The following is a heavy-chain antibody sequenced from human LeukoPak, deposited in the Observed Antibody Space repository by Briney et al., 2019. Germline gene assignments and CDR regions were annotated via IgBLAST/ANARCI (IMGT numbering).Heavy chain of an antibody. J-gene: IGHJ4*02. CDR3: ARDPGWLDFDY. CDR2: IYHSGST. D-gene: IGHD6-19*01. Sequence: NASETLSLTCAVSGGSISSSNWWSWVRQPPGKGLEWIGEIYHSGSTNYNPSLKSRVTISVDKSKNQFSLKLHSVTPEDTAVYYCARDPGWLDFDYWGRGTLVTVSS. CDR1: GGSISSSNW. V-gene: IGHV4-4*02.